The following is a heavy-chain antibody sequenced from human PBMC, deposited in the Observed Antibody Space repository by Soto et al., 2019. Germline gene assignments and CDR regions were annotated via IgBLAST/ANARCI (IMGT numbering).Heavy chain of an antibody. Sequence: QVQLVQSGAEVKKPGASVKVSCKASGYTFTKYAMHWVRQAPGQSLEWMGWINVGNGKTKSSEKFQGRVTFTRDTSASKDYVEMSSLGFEDTAVDFCARGADVWGRGTTVTVSS. V-gene: IGHV1-3*01. J-gene: IGHJ6*02. CDR2: INVGNGKT. CDR3: ARGADV. CDR1: GYTFTKYA.